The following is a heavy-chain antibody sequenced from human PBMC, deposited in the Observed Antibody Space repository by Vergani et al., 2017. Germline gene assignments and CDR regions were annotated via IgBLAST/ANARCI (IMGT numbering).Heavy chain of an antibody. V-gene: IGHV4-59*01. CDR3: ASSTFWAFDI. CDR2: LYYSGST. J-gene: IGHJ3*02. Sequence: QVQLQESGPGLVKPSETLSLTCTVSGGSISSYYWSWIRQPPGKGLEWIGYLYYSGSTNYNPSLKSRVTISVDTSKNQFSLKLSSVTAADTAVYYCASSTFWAFDIWGQGTMVTVSS. CDR1: GGSISSYY.